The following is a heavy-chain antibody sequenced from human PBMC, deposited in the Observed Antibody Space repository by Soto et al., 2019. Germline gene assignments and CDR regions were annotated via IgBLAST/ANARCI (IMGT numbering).Heavy chain of an antibody. Sequence: SETLSLTCAVSGFYISSSNWWSWVRPPPGKGLEWIGEIYHSGSTNYNPSLKSRVTTSLDTPKNQFSLQLRSVTDADTAVYFCARGRYFDMPVGWFLDLWGRGTLVNVSS. J-gene: IGHJ2*01. CDR2: IYHSGST. CDR3: ARGRYFDMPVGWFLDL. D-gene: IGHD3-9*01. V-gene: IGHV4-4*02. CDR1: GFYISSSNW.